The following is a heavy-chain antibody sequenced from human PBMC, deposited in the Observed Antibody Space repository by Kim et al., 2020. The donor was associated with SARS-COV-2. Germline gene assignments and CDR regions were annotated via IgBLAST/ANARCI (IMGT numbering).Heavy chain of an antibody. CDR3: ARAGYYGMDV. Sequence: GGSLRLSCAASGFTFSSYDMHWVRQATGKGLEWVSSIGTAGDTYYPGSVKGRFTMSRENAKNSLYLQMISLRAGDTAVYYCARAGYYGMDVWGQGTTVTVSS. CDR1: GFTFSSYD. V-gene: IGHV3-13*01. J-gene: IGHJ6*02. CDR2: IGTAGDT.